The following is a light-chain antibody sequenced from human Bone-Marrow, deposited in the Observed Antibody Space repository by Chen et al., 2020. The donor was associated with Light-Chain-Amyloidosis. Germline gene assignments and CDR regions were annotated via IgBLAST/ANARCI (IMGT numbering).Light chain of an antibody. V-gene: IGLV3-21*02. Sequence: SYVLTQPSSVSVAPGQTATIACGGNNIGSTSVHWYQQTPGQAPLLVVYDDSDRPSGIPERLSGSNSGNTATLAISRVEAGDEADYYCQVWDRSCDRPVFGEGTKLTVL. CDR2: DDS. CDR3: QVWDRSCDRPV. CDR1: NIGSTS. J-gene: IGLJ3*02.